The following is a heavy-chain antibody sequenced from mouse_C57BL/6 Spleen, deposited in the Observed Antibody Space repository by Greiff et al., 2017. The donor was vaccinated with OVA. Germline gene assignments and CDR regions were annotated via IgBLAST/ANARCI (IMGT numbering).Heavy chain of an antibody. D-gene: IGHD2-5*01. CDR3: ARERAYYSNLYAMDY. CDR1: GYTFTSYW. V-gene: IGHV1-7*01. Sequence: QVQLQQSGAELAKPGASVKLSCKASGYTFTSYWMHWVKQRPGQGLEWIGCINPSSGYTKYNQKFKDKATLTADKSSGTAYMQLSSLTYEDSAVYYCARERAYYSNLYAMDYWGQGTSVTVSS. J-gene: IGHJ4*01. CDR2: INPSSGYT.